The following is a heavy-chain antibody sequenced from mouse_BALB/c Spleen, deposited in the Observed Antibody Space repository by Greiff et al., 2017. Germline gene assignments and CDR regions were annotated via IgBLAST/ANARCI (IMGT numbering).Heavy chain of an antibody. CDR2: ISDGGSYT. V-gene: IGHV5-4*02. J-gene: IGHJ2*01. CDR3: AREGTGLFDY. D-gene: IGHD4-1*01. CDR1: GFTFSDYY. Sequence: EVKLMESGGGLVKPGGSLKLSCAASGFTFSDYYMYWVRQTPEKRLEWVATISDGGSYTYYPDSVKGRFTISRDNAKNNLYLQMSSLKSEDTAMYYCAREGTGLFDYWGQGTTLTVSS.